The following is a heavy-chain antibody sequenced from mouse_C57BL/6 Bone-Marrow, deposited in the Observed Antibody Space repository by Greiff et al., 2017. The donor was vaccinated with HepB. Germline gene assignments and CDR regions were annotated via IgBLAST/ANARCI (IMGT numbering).Heavy chain of an antibody. J-gene: IGHJ2*01. CDR3: TRDHESYFDY. Sequence: EVQVVESGEGLVKPGGSLKLSCAASGFTFSSYAMSWVRQTPEKRLEWVAYISSGDDYIYYADTLKGRFTISRDNARNTLYLQMSSLKSEDTAMYYCTRDHESYFDYGGQGTTLTVSS. CDR1: GFTFSSYA. V-gene: IGHV5-9-1*02. CDR2: ISSGDDYI.